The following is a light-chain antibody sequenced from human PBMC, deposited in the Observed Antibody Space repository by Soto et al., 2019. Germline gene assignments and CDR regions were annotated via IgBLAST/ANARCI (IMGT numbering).Light chain of an antibody. CDR1: SSVVGAYQY. CDR2: DVS. V-gene: IGLV2-14*03. CDR3: SSYTSSSSYV. J-gene: IGLJ1*01. Sequence: QSVLTQPASVSGSPGQSITISCTGTSSVVGAYQYVSWYQQHPGKAPKLMIYDVSNRPSGVSNRFSGSKSGNTASLTISGLQSEDEADYYCSSYTSSSSYVFGTGTKVTVL.